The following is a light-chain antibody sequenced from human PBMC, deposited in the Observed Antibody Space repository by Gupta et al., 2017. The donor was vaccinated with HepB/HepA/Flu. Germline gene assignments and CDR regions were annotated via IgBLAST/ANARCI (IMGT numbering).Light chain of an antibody. J-gene: IGLJ1*01. CDR1: SSDVGGYNY. V-gene: IGLV2-14*03. CDR3: NSDTSSSTFV. Sequence: QSALTQPASVSGSPGPSITISCTGTSSDVGGYNYVSWYQQHPGKAPKLMICDVSNRPSGVANRFSGSKSGNTASLTISGHEAEDEADYYCNSDTSSSTFVFGTGTKVTVL. CDR2: DVS.